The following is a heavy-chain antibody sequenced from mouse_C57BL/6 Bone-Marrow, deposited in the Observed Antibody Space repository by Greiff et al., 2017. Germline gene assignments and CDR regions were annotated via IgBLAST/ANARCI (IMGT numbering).Heavy chain of an antibody. D-gene: IGHD2-1*01. CDR1: GYTFTSYW. CDR2: IYPGSGSP. Sequence: QVQLQQPGAELVKPGASVKMSCKASGYTFTSYWITWVKQRPGQGLEWIGDIYPGSGSPNYNEKFKSKATLTVDTSSSTAYMQLSSLTSEDSAVYYCARRGNYVYAMDYWAQGTSVTVSS. J-gene: IGHJ4*01. V-gene: IGHV1-55*01. CDR3: ARRGNYVYAMDY.